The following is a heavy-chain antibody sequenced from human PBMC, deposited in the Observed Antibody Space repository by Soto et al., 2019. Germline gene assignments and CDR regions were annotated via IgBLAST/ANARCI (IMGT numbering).Heavy chain of an antibody. D-gene: IGHD3-3*01. CDR2: INPNSGGT. J-gene: IGHJ6*02. CDR1: GYTFTGYY. CDR3: ASDIAFRYDFWSGYPNPYYDYGTDV. Sequence: ASVKVSCKASGYTFTGYYMHWVRQAPGQGLEWMGWINPNSGGTNYAQKFQGWVTMTRDTSISTAYMELSRLRSDDTAVYYCASDIAFRYDFWSGYPNPYYDYGTDVWGQGTTVTVSS. V-gene: IGHV1-2*04.